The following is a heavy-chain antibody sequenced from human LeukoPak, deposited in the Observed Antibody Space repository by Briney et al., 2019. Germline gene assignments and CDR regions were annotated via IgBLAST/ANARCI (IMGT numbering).Heavy chain of an antibody. CDR2: ISSSSSYT. CDR3: ARGVVPAATYNWFDP. Sequence: GGSLRLSCAASGFTFSDYYMSWIRQAPGKGLEWVSYISSSSSYTNYADSVKGRFTISRDNAKNSLYLQMNSLRAEDTAVYYCARGVVPAATYNWFDPWGQGTLVTGSS. J-gene: IGHJ5*02. CDR1: GFTFSDYY. V-gene: IGHV3-11*06. D-gene: IGHD2-2*01.